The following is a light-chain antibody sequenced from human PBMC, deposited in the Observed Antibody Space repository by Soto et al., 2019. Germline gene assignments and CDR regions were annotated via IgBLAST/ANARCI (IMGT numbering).Light chain of an antibody. Sequence: IPMSQSPSSLSASVGDRVTITCRASQSISSYLNWYQQKPGKAPKLLIYAASSLQSGVPSRFSGSGSGTDFTLTISSLQPEDFATYYCQQRYSTPITFGQGTRLEIK. CDR2: AAS. J-gene: IGKJ5*01. CDR3: QQRYSTPIT. CDR1: QSISSY. V-gene: IGKV1-39*01.